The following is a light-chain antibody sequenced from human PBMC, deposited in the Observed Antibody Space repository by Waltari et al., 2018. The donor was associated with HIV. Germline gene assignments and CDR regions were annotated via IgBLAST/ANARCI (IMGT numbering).Light chain of an antibody. V-gene: IGLV3-1*01. CDR3: QAWDRSVV. J-gene: IGLJ2*01. Sequence: SYELTQPPSVSVSPGQTASITCSGDQLGDKFVCWYQQRPGQPPVLVMYQDSKRPSGIPERFSGSNSGNTATLNITGTQSMDEADYYCQAWDRSVVFGGGTKLTVL. CDR1: QLGDKF. CDR2: QDS.